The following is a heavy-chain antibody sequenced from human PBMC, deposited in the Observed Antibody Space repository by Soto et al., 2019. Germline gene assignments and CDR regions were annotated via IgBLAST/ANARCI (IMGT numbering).Heavy chain of an antibody. CDR3: ARDHCSSTSCSQYGGFDY. J-gene: IGHJ4*02. CDR2: IWYDGSNK. D-gene: IGHD2-2*01. CDR1: GFTFSSYG. V-gene: IGHV3-33*01. Sequence: QVQLVESGGGVVQPGRSLRLSCAASGFTFSSYGMHWVRQAPGKGLEWVAVIWYDGSNKYYADSVKGRFTISRDNSKNTLYLQMNSLRAEDTAVYYCARDHCSSTSCSQYGGFDYWGQGTLVTVSS.